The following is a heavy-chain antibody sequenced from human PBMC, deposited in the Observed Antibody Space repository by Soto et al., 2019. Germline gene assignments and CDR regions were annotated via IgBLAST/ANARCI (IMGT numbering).Heavy chain of an antibody. CDR1: GFTFSSYS. D-gene: IGHD6-19*01. CDR2: ISSSSSYI. V-gene: IGHV3-21*01. J-gene: IGHJ4*02. CDR3: AREKGVAGVVGY. Sequence: GGSLRLSCAASGFTFSSYSMNWVRQAPGKGLEWVSSISSSSSYIYYADSVKGRFTISRDNAKNSLYLQMNSLRAEDTAVYYCAREKGVAGVVGYWGQGTLVTVSS.